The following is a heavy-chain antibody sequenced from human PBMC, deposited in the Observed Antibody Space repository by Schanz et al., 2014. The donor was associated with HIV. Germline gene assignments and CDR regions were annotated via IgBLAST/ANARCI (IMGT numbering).Heavy chain of an antibody. CDR1: GFTFSNYW. CDR3: ASGVRGHYYYYAMDV. V-gene: IGHV3-74*01. D-gene: IGHD3-16*01. J-gene: IGHJ6*02. CDR2: INSDGRSA. Sequence: EVQLVESGGGLVQPGGSLRLSCTASGFTFSNYWMHWVRQVPGKGLVWVSRINSDGRSANYADSVKGRFAISRDNAKNTLILQMNSMRAEDTAVSYCASGVRGHYYYYAMDVWGQGTTVTVSS.